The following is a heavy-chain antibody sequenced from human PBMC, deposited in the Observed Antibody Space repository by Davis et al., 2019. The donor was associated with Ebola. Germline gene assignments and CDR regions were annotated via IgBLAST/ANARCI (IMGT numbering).Heavy chain of an antibody. V-gene: IGHV4-61*09. Sequence: SETLSLTCTVPGGSISSGSFYWSWIRQPAGKGLEWIGHIPTRGSTNYNPSLKSRVTISVDTSKNQFSLKLRSVTAAETAMYYCARAYCFGDVCLMDYYGMDVWGQGTTVTVS. CDR3: ARAYCFGDVCLMDYYGMDV. D-gene: IGHD2-8*02. CDR1: GGSISSGSFY. J-gene: IGHJ6*02. CDR2: IPTRGST.